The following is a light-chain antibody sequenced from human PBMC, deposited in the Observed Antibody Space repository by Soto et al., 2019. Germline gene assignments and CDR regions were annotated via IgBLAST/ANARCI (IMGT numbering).Light chain of an antibody. CDR3: QQYYHWPIT. CDR2: RVS. CDR1: QSVSSSY. Sequence: EIVLTQSPGTLSLSPGEIATLSCRSSQSVSSSYLAWYQQKPGQAPRLLIYRVSTRATDIAARFTGSGSGTDFTLSISSLQTEDFAVYYCQQYYHWPITFGPGTRLEIK. V-gene: IGKV3D-7*01. J-gene: IGKJ5*01.